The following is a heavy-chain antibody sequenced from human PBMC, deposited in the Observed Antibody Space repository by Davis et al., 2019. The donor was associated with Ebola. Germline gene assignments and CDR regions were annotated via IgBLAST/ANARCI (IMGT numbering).Heavy chain of an antibody. CDR3: ASGYDSSGYYLHYFDY. CDR2: IIPILGIA. D-gene: IGHD3-22*01. Sequence: SVKVSCKASGGTFSSYAISWVRQAPGQGLEWMGRIIPILGIANYAQKFQGRVTITADKSTSTAYMELSSLRSEDTAVYYCASGYDSSGYYLHYFDYWGQGTLVTVS. V-gene: IGHV1-69*04. J-gene: IGHJ4*02. CDR1: GGTFSSYA.